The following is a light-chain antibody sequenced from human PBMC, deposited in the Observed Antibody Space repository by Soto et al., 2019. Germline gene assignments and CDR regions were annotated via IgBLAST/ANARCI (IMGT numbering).Light chain of an antibody. V-gene: IGLV1-44*01. CDR2: TNS. J-gene: IGLJ2*01. Sequence: QAVVTQPPSASGTPGQRVTISCSGGRSNIGFNAVSWYQELPGTAPKLLINTNSQRPSGVPDRFTGSKSGASASLVISGLQSEDEGNYYCAAWDDSLNGVIFGGGTKLTVL. CDR1: RSNIGFNA. CDR3: AAWDDSLNGVI.